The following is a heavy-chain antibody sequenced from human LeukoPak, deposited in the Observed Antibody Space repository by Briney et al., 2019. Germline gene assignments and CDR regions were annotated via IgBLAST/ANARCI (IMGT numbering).Heavy chain of an antibody. V-gene: IGHV3-23*01. CDR1: GFTFSNYA. J-gene: IGHJ5*02. CDR2: LSGSGGST. D-gene: IGHD4-17*01. CDR3: AKEATVTPGNVNWFDT. Sequence: GGSLRLSCAASGFTFSNYAMTWVRQAPGKGLEWVSTLSGSGGSTYFGDSVKGRFTISRDNSKNRLYLKMNSLRAEDTGVYYCAKEATVTPGNVNWFDTWGQGTLVTVSS.